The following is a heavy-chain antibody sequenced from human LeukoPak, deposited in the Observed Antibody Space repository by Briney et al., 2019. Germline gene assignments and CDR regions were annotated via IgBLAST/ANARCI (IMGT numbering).Heavy chain of an antibody. V-gene: IGHV3-21*01. CDR1: GFTFSNYA. D-gene: IGHD6-13*01. J-gene: IGHJ4*02. Sequence: PGGSLRLSCAASGFTFSNYAMSWVRQAPGKGLEWVSSISSSGTYIYYADSVKGRFTISRDNAKNSLYLQMNSLRAEDTAVYYCARLSSSSALYWGQGTLVTVSS. CDR2: ISSSGTYI. CDR3: ARLSSSSALY.